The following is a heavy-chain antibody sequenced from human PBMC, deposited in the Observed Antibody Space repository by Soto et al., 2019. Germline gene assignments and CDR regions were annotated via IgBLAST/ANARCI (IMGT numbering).Heavy chain of an antibody. J-gene: IGHJ4*02. Sequence: PSETLSLTCTVSGGSISSGSYYWSWIRQHPGKGLEWIGYIYYSGSTYYTPSLKSRVTISVDPSKNQFSLKLSSVTAADTAVYYCARVLNIDDYSNFRSARHFDYWGQGTLVTVSS. V-gene: IGHV4-31*03. D-gene: IGHD4-4*01. CDR3: ARVLNIDDYSNFRSARHFDY. CDR2: IYYSGST. CDR1: GGSISSGSYY.